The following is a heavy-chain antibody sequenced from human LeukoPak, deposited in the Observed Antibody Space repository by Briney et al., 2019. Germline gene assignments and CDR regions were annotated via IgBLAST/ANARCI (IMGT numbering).Heavy chain of an antibody. V-gene: IGHV4-34*01. CDR1: GGSFSGYY. D-gene: IGHD2-15*01. CDR2: INHSGST. J-gene: IGHJ4*02. Sequence: PSETLSLTCAVYGGSFSGYYWSWIRQPPGKGLEWIGEINHSGSTNYNPSLKSRVTISVETSKNQFSLKLSSVTAADTAVYYCARGDCSGGSCYSSYWGQGTLVTVSS. CDR3: ARGDCSGGSCYSSY.